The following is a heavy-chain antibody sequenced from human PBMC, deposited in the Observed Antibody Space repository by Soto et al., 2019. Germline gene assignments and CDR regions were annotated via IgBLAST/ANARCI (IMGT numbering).Heavy chain of an antibody. CDR2: IIPIFGTA. CDR1: GGTFSSYA. J-gene: IGHJ6*02. V-gene: IGHV1-69*06. Sequence: QVQLVQSGAEVKKPGSSVKVSCKASGGTFSSYAISWVRQAPGQGLEWMGGIIPIFGTANYAQKFQGRVTITADKSTSTAYMELSSLRSEDTAVYYCAKVLAAAGTEKYYYYGMDVWGQGTTVTVSS. D-gene: IGHD6-13*01. CDR3: AKVLAAAGTEKYYYYGMDV.